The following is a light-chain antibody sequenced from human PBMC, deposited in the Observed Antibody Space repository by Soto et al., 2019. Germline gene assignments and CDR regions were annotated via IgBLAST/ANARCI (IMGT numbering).Light chain of an antibody. CDR3: SSYTSSSNIYV. J-gene: IGLJ1*01. CDR1: SSDVGGYNY. CDR2: DVS. Sequence: QSALTQPASVSGSPGQSITISCTGTSSDVGGYNYVSWYQQHPGKAPKLMIYDVSNRPSGVSNRFSGSKSCNTASLTISGLQAEDEADYYCSSYTSSSNIYVFGTGTKITVL. V-gene: IGLV2-14*01.